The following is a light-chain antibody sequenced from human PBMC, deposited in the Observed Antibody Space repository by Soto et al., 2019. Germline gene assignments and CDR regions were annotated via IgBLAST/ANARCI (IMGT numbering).Light chain of an antibody. J-gene: IGKJ4*01. Sequence: DIQMTQSPSSLSASVGDRVTITCQASRDISNYLNWYQYKPGKVPKLLIYDASKLETGVPSRFGGSGSGTDFTFTISRLQPEDVATYYCQQNDNLPPLTFGGGTKVEIK. CDR1: RDISNY. CDR3: QQNDNLPPLT. CDR2: DAS. V-gene: IGKV1-33*01.